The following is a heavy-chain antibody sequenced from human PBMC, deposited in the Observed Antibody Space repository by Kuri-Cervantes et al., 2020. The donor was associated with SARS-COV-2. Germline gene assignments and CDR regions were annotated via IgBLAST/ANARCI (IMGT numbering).Heavy chain of an antibody. Sequence: GGSLRLSCAASGFPVASNYINWVRQAPEKGLEWVSSIYSGGSTHYAESLKGRFTISRDTSKNTVYLQMNSLRAEDTAVYYCARDWLRGGFDYWGQGTLVTVSS. CDR2: IYSGGST. V-gene: IGHV3-66*01. CDR3: ARDWLRGGFDY. CDR1: GFPVASNY. J-gene: IGHJ4*02. D-gene: IGHD3-9*01.